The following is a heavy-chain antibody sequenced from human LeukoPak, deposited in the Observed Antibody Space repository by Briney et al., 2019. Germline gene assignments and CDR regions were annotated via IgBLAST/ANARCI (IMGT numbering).Heavy chain of an antibody. V-gene: IGHV1-2*02. J-gene: IGHJ4*02. CDR1: GYTFTGYY. D-gene: IGHD3-10*01. CDR3: ARTGLYYYGSGSYYRFDY. Sequence: ASVKVSCKASGYTFTGYYMHWVRQAPGQGLEWMGWINPNSGGTNYAQKLQGRVTMTTDTSTSTAYMELRSLRSDDTAVYYCARTGLYYYGSGSYYRFDYWGQGALVTVSS. CDR2: INPNSGGT.